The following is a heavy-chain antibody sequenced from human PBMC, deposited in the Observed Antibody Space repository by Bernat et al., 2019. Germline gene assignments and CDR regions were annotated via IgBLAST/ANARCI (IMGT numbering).Heavy chain of an antibody. CDR3: AKFLLVRGVITTRAFDI. V-gene: IGHV3-30*02. D-gene: IGHD3-10*01. J-gene: IGHJ3*02. CDR2: IQNDGNDK. CDR1: GFSFSTYS. Sequence: QVQLVESGGGVVQAGGSLRLSCAMSGFSFSTYSLHWVRQAPDKGLEWVAFIQNDGNDKYYADSVKGRFTISRDNSKNTLYLQMNSLRAEDTAVYYCAKFLLVRGVITTRAFDIWGQGTMVTVSS.